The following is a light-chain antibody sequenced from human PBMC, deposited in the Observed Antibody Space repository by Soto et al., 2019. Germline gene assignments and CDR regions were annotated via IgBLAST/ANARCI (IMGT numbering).Light chain of an antibody. V-gene: IGLV1-44*01. Sequence: QSVLTQPPSASGTPGQRVTISCSGSSSNIGSNTVNWYQQLPGTAPKLLIYSNNQPPSGVPDRFSGSKSGTSASLAISGLQSEDEADYYCAAWDDSLNGPGFGGGTQLTVL. CDR1: SSNIGSNT. CDR3: AAWDDSLNGPG. J-gene: IGLJ3*02. CDR2: SNN.